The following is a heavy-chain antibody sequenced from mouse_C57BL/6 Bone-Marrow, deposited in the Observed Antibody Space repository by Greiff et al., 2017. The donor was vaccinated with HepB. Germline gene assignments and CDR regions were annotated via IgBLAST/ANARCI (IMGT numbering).Heavy chain of an antibody. J-gene: IGHJ2*01. V-gene: IGHV14-4*01. Sequence: VQLKESGAELVRPGASVKLSCTASGFNIKDDYMHWVKQRPEQGLEWIGWIDPENGDTEYASKFQGKATITADTSSNTAYLQLRSLTSEDTAVYYCTTRGYFDYWGQGTTLTVSS. CDR1: GFNIKDDY. D-gene: IGHD3-1*01. CDR3: TTRGYFDY. CDR2: IDPENGDT.